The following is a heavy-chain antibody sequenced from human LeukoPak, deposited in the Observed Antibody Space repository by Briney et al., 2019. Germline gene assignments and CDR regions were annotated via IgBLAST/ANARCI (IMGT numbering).Heavy chain of an antibody. V-gene: IGHV1-3*01. CDR3: ATSVSGELLLFDY. CDR1: GYTSSSYA. D-gene: IGHD1-26*01. J-gene: IGHJ4*02. Sequence: GASVKVSCKAFGYTSSSYAMHWVRQAPGQRPEWMGWVDVGNGDTKNSQKFQGRVTIARDTSASTAYMELSSLRSEDTAVYYCATSVSGELLLFDYWGQGTLVTVSS. CDR2: VDVGNGDT.